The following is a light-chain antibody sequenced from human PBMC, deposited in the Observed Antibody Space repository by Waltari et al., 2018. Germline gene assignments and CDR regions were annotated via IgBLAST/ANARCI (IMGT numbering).Light chain of an antibody. CDR3: QQYNNWPEWT. V-gene: IGKV3-15*01. J-gene: IGKJ1*01. CDR2: GAS. Sequence: EIVMTQSPATLSVYPGERATLSCRASQSVRSNLAWYQQKPGQAPSLLIFGASTRSTGIPARFSGSGSRTEFTLTISSLQSEDFAVYYCQQYNNWPEWTFGQGTKVEIK. CDR1: QSVRSN.